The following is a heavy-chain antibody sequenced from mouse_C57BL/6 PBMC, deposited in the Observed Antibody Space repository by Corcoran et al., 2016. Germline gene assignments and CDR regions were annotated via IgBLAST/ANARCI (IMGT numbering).Heavy chain of an antibody. CDR3: ARERDSYYSNLYAMDY. V-gene: IGHV1-81*01. D-gene: IGHD2-5*01. J-gene: IGHJ4*01. CDR1: GYTFTSYG. CDR2: IYPRSGNT. Sequence: QVQLQQSGAELARPGASVKLSCKASGYTFTSYGIRWVKQRTGQGLEWIGEIYPRSGNTYYNEKFKGKATLTADKSSSTAYMELRSLTSEDSAVYFCARERDSYYSNLYAMDYWGQGTSVTVSS.